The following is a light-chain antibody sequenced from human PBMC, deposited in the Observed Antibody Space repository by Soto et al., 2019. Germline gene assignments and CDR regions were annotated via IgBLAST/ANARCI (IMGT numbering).Light chain of an antibody. CDR2: DVS. V-gene: IGLV2-14*01. J-gene: IGLJ2*01. CDR1: SSDVGGYNY. Sequence: QSALTQPASVSGSPGQSITISCTGTSSDVGGYNYVSWYQQHPDKAPKLMIYDVSSRPSGVSNRFSGSKSGNTASLTISGLQAEDEANYYCSSYTSSSAVLFGGGTKLTVL. CDR3: SSYTSSSAVL.